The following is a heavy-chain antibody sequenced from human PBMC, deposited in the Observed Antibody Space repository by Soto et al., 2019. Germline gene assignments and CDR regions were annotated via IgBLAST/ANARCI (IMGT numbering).Heavy chain of an antibody. V-gene: IGHV4-59*01. CDR3: ARGEYDSSIGGYFDS. D-gene: IGHD3-22*01. J-gene: IGHJ4*02. Sequence: PSETLSLTCTVSGGSISGYYWSWIRQPPGKGLEWIGYIFYSGSTKYNLYLRSRVTIALDTSNTQFSLKLSSVTAADTAMYYCARGEYDSSIGGYFDSWGQGTLVTVSS. CDR1: GGSISGYY. CDR2: IFYSGST.